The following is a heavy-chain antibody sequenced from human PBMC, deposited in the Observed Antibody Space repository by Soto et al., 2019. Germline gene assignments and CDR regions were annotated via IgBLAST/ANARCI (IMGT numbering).Heavy chain of an antibody. CDR1: GFTFSDYA. V-gene: IGHV3-30*18. Sequence: VQLVESGGGVVQPGRSLRLSCAASGFTFSDYAMHWVRQAPGKGLEWVAVVSHDGRNTHYADSVKGRFTISRDSSKNTASLKMTSLRAEDTAVYYCAKGGRQWLVTADFNYWGQGALVTVSS. D-gene: IGHD6-19*01. CDR2: VSHDGRNT. J-gene: IGHJ4*02. CDR3: AKGGRQWLVTADFNY.